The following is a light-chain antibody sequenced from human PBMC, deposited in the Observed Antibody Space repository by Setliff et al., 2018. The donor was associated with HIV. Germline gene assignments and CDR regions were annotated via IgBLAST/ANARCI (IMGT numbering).Light chain of an antibody. V-gene: IGLV1-47*01. CDR2: RNN. J-gene: IGLJ2*01. CDR3: AAWDDSLSGVV. CDR1: SSNIGSNY. Sequence: QSVLTQPPSASGTPGQRVTISCSGSSSNIGSNYVYWYQQLPGTAPKLLIYRNNQRPSGVPDRFSGSKSGTSASLAISVLRSEDEADYYCAAWDDSLSGVVFGGGTKVTV.